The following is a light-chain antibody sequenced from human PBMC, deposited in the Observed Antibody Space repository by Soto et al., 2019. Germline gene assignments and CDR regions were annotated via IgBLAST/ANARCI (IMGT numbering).Light chain of an antibody. J-gene: IGKJ2*01. CDR1: QSLVHSNGHTY. CDR2: RIF. CDR3: LQTTAFPHT. Sequence: DIVMTQTPLSSPVVLGQPASISCKSSQSLVHSNGHTYLTWIQQRPGRPPRLIIYRIFKRFFGVLDRFSGSVAGTEFTLKISAMEAEDVGGYYCLQTTAFPHTFGQGTKLEIK. V-gene: IGKV2-24*01.